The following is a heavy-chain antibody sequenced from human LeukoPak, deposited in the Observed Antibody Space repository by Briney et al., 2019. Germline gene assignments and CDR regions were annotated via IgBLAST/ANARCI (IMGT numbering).Heavy chain of an antibody. CDR3: ATSAYYYYMDV. CDR1: GGTLSSYV. Sequence: SVKVSCKASGGTLSSYVVSWVRQAPGQGLEWMGRIIPMPGIVNHAQKFQGRVTITTDKSTAIAYMELTRLRSEDTAVYYCATSAYYYYMDVWGEGTTVTVSS. CDR2: IIPMPGIV. J-gene: IGHJ6*03. V-gene: IGHV1-69*04.